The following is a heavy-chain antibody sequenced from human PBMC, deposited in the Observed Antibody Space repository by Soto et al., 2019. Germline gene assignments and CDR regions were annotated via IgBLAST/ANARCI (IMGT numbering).Heavy chain of an antibody. Sequence: PGQSLKISCAASAFIFRNHGMTSVRQAPGSALEWVATINANAIDTHYSASVMDRFTISRNNSRSTLDLQMKSLRAEDTAIYYCVSCGSGHFDFWGPGTLVT. CDR2: INANAIDT. CDR3: VSCGSGHFDF. V-gene: IGHV3-23*01. D-gene: IGHD1-26*01. J-gene: IGHJ4*02. CDR1: AFIFRNHG.